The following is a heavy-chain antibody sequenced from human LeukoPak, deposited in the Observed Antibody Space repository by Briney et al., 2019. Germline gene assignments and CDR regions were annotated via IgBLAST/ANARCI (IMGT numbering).Heavy chain of an antibody. D-gene: IGHD2-2*02. V-gene: IGHV3-33*01. CDR1: GFTFSNYG. Sequence: TGGSLRLSCAASGFTFSNYGMHWVRQAPGKGLEWVAVIWYDGSNKDYAGSVKGRFTISRDNSQNTLHLQMNSLRAEDTAVYHCATHCRSTSCYNYWGQGTLVTVSS. CDR3: ATHCRSTSCYNY. CDR2: IWYDGSNK. J-gene: IGHJ4*02.